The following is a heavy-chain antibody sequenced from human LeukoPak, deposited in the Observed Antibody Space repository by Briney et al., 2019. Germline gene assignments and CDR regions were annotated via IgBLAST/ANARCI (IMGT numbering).Heavy chain of an antibody. V-gene: IGHV4-59*01. D-gene: IGHD1-1*01. CDR2: IYYSGST. Sequence: SETLSLTCTVSGGSISSYYWSWIRQPPGKGLEWIGYIYYSGSTNYNPSLKSRVTISVDTSKNQFSLKLSSVTAADTAVYYCSRERREYINSNYYYYYMDVWGKGTTVTVPS. J-gene: IGHJ6*03. CDR1: GGSISSYY. CDR3: SRERREYINSNYYYYYMDV.